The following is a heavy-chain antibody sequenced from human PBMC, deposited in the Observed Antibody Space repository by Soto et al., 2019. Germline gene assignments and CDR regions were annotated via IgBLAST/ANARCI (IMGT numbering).Heavy chain of an antibody. CDR2: IYYSGST. CDR1: GNSISSYY. V-gene: IGHV4-59*08. Sequence: SETLSLTCTVYGNSISSYYWSWIRQPPGKGLEWIGYIYYSGSTNYNPSLKSRVTISADTSKNQFSLKLSSVTAADTAVYYCARHQGMGPRDGSNYVAYWGQGTLVTVS. CDR3: ARHQGMGPRDGSNYVAY. J-gene: IGHJ4*02. D-gene: IGHD3-10*01.